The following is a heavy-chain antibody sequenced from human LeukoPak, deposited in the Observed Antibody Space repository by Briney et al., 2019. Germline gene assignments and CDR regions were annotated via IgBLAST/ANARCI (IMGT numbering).Heavy chain of an antibody. D-gene: IGHD5-24*01. CDR3: ARDQDGYNYYFDY. CDR2: IYSGGST. J-gene: IGHJ4*02. CDR1: GFTVSSNY. V-gene: IGHV3-66*02. Sequence: GGSLRLSCAASGFTVSSNYMSWVSQAPGKRLEWVSVIYSGGSTYYADSVKGRFTISRDNSKNTLYLQMNSLRAEDTAVYYCARDQDGYNYYFDYWGQGTLVTVSS.